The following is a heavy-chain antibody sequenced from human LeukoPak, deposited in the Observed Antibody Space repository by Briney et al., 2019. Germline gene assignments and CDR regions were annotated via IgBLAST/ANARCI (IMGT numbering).Heavy chain of an antibody. D-gene: IGHD3-3*01. V-gene: IGHV3-30*12. CDR1: GFTFSSYG. CDR2: ISYDGSNK. CDR3: ARDSNIRFLEWLLSYYFDY. J-gene: IGHJ4*02. Sequence: GGSLRLSCAASGFTFSSYGMHWVRQAPGKGLEWVAVISYDGSNKYYADSVKGRFTISRDNSKNTLYLQMNSLRPEDTAVYYCARDSNIRFLEWLLSYYFDYWGQGTLVTVSS.